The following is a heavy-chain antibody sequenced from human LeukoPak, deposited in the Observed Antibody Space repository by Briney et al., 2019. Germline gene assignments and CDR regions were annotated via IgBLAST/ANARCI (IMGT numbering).Heavy chain of an antibody. D-gene: IGHD3-10*01. CDR2: IYHSGST. V-gene: IGHV4-38-2*02. Sequence: SETLSLTCSVSGYSISSGYYWGWIRQPPGKGLEWIGSIYHSGSTYYNPSLKSRVTISVDTSKDQFSLKLSSVTAADTAVYYCARLVRGVIIRVFYFDYWGQGTLVTVSS. CDR3: ARLVRGVIIRVFYFDY. J-gene: IGHJ4*02. CDR1: GYSISSGYY.